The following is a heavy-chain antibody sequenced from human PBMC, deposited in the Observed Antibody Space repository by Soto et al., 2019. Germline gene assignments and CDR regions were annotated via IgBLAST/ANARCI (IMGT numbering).Heavy chain of an antibody. CDR3: AKVEGHPGYQYYFDY. CDR1: GFTFSSYG. CDR2: ISYDGSNK. J-gene: IGHJ4*02. D-gene: IGHD5-12*01. V-gene: IGHV3-30*18. Sequence: PGGSLRLSCAASGFTFSSYGMHWVRQAPGKGLEWVAVISYDGSNKYYADSVKGRFTTSRDNSKNTLYLQMNSLRAEDTAVYYCAKVEGHPGYQYYFDYWGQGTLVTVSS.